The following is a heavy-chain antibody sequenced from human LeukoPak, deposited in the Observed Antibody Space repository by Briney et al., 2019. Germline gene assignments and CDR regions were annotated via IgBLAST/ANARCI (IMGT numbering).Heavy chain of an antibody. V-gene: IGHV4-59*01. D-gene: IGHD3-10*01. CDR3: ARVWYYGSGSYGMDV. CDR2: IHYSGST. J-gene: IGHJ6*02. CDR1: GGSISTYY. Sequence: PSETLSLTCTVSGGSISTYYWSWIRQPPGKGLEWIAYIHYSGSTNYNPSLRSRVTISVDTSKNQFSLKLSSVTAADTAVYYCARVWYYGSGSYGMDVWGQGTTVTVSS.